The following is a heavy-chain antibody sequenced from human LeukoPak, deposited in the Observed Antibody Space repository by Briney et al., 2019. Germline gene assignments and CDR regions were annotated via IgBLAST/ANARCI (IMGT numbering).Heavy chain of an antibody. CDR2: ISWNSGSI. D-gene: IGHD6-19*01. CDR3: AKDLSNSSGWYGPLFDY. Sequence: GGSLRLSCAASGFTFDDYAMHWVRQAPGKGLEWVSGISWNSGSIGYADSVKGRFTISRDNAKNSLYLQMNSLRAEDTALYYCAKDLSNSSGWYGPLFDYWGQGTLVTVSS. J-gene: IGHJ4*02. CDR1: GFTFDDYA. V-gene: IGHV3-9*01.